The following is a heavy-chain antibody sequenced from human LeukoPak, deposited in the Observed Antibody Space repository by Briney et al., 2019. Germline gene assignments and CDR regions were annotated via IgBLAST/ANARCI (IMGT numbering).Heavy chain of an antibody. CDR3: ARRLGYCSSTSCYFDY. Sequence: SETLSLTCTVPGGSISSSSYYWGWIRQPPGKGLEWIGSIYYSGSTYYNPSLKSRVTISVDTSKNQFSLKLSSVTAADTAVYYCARRLGYCSSTSCYFDYWGQGTLVTVSS. CDR2: IYYSGST. CDR1: GGSISSSSYY. V-gene: IGHV4-39*01. J-gene: IGHJ4*02. D-gene: IGHD2-2*01.